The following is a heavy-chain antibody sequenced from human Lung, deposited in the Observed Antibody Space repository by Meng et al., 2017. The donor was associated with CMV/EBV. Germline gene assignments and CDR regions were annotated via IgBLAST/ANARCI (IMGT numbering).Heavy chain of an antibody. CDR2: IIPILGIA. CDR1: GGTFSSYA. D-gene: IGHD3-10*01. CDR3: ARARDYYGSGSHAFDI. V-gene: IGHV1-69*10. J-gene: IGHJ3*02. Sequence: SXXVSXXASGGTFSSYAISWVRQAPGQGLEWMGGIIPILGIANYAQKFQGRVTITADKSTSTAYMELSSLRSEDTAVYYCARARDYYGSGSHAFDIWGQGXMVTVSS.